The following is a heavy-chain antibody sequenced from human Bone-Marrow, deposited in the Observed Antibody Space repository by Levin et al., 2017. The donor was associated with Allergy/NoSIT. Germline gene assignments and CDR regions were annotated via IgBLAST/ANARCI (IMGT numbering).Heavy chain of an antibody. J-gene: IGHJ4*02. CDR1: GFKFDDYV. Sequence: GGSLRLSCAASGFKFDDYVMHWVRLVPGTGLEWVSGITWNSDKIVYADSVKGRFTISRDNAKNSLYLQMNSLRPEDTAMYYCAKDSHYNLFGELDYWGQGTLVTVSS. CDR2: ITWNSDKI. V-gene: IGHV3-9*01. D-gene: IGHD3-16*01. CDR3: AKDSHYNLFGELDY.